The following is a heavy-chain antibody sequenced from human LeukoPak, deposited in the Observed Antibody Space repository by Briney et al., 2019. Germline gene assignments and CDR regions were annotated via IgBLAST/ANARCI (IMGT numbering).Heavy chain of an antibody. CDR2: IKSKTDGGTT. D-gene: IGHD2-15*01. V-gene: IGHV3-15*01. Sequence: GGSLRLSCAASGFTFSSYAMSWVRQAPGKGLEWVGRIKSKTDGGTTDYAAPVKGRFTISRDDSKNTLYLQMNSLKTEDTAVYYCTTDWVVAAAMGFYYFDYWGQGTLVTVSS. CDR1: GFTFSSYA. J-gene: IGHJ4*02. CDR3: TTDWVVAAAMGFYYFDY.